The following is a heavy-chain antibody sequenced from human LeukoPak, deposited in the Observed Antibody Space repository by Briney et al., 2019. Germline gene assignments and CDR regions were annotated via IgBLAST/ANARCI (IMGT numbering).Heavy chain of an antibody. J-gene: IGHJ4*02. Sequence: GGSLRLSCAASGFTFSSYGMSWVRQAPGKGLEWVSAISGSGGSTYYADSVKGRFTISRDNSKNTLHLQMNSLRAEDTAVYYCAKGAHSSGWYYFDYWGQGTLVTVSS. CDR3: AKGAHSSGWYYFDY. D-gene: IGHD6-19*01. CDR1: GFTFSSYG. CDR2: ISGSGGST. V-gene: IGHV3-23*01.